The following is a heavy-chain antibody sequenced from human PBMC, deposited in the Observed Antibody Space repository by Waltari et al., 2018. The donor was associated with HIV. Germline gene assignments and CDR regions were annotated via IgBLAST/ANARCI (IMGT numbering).Heavy chain of an antibody. CDR3: ARVARGLRQGSFDI. CDR2: IAVSSAYT. CDR1: GFTFSASS. Sequence: QVPLVESGGDLVKPGGSLRRSCVGSGFTFSASSLTWIRQAPGKRLEGVSYIAVSSAYTNYGDSVKGRFTMSRDDAKKSLFLQINSLRPEDTAVYYCARVARGLRQGSFDIWGQGTMVTVSS. V-gene: IGHV3-11*05. D-gene: IGHD2-15*01. J-gene: IGHJ3*02.